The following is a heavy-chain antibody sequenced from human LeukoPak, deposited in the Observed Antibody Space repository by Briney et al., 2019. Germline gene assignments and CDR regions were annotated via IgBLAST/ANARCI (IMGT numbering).Heavy chain of an antibody. D-gene: IGHD3-16*01. CDR1: GYTFTRSG. V-gene: IGHV1-8*03. Sequence: ASVKVSCKTSGYTFTRSGISWVRQATGQGFEWMGRMNPTGGNTGYAQKFRGRVTITRNTSISTAYMELSSLRSEDTAVYYCARGGLPYGDYYYYYMDVWGKGTTVTVSS. J-gene: IGHJ6*03. CDR3: ARGGLPYGDYYYYYMDV. CDR2: MNPTGGNT.